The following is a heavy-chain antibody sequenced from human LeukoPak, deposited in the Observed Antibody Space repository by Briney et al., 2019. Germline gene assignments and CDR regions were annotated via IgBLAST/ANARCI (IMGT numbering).Heavy chain of an antibody. D-gene: IGHD5-18*01. CDR1: GFTFSSYH. V-gene: IGHV3-21*01. Sequence: GGSLRLSCEVSGFTFSSYHMNWVRQAPGKGLEWVSSIGSSGSYIYYADSLTGRFTISRDNAKNSLYLQMNSLRAEDTVMYYCARRATTERGHSYGFDFWGQGTLVTVSS. CDR2: IGSSGSYI. J-gene: IGHJ4*02. CDR3: ARRATTERGHSYGFDF.